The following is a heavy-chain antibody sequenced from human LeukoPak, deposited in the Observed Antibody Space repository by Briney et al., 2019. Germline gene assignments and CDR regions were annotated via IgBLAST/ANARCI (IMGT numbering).Heavy chain of an antibody. Sequence: GASVKVSCKPSGGTFSSYAISWVRQAPGQGLEWMGRIIPIFGTANYAQKFQGRVTITTDESTSTAYMELSSLRSEDTAVYYCARGRITMVRGSHYYYMDVWGKGTTVTVSS. CDR1: GGTFSSYA. CDR2: IIPIFGTA. CDR3: ARGRITMVRGSHYYYMDV. D-gene: IGHD3-10*01. V-gene: IGHV1-69*05. J-gene: IGHJ6*03.